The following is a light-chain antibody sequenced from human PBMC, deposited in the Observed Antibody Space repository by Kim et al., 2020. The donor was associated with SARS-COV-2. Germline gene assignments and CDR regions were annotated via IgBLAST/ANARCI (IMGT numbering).Light chain of an antibody. J-gene: IGLJ1*01. Sequence: QSVLTQPASVSGSPGQSITISCTGTSSDVGGYIYVSWYQQHPGKAPKLMIYDVSKRPSGVSNRFSGSKSGNTASLTISGLQAEDEADYYCSSYTSSSTYVFGTGTKVTVL. V-gene: IGLV2-14*01. CDR1: SSDVGGYIY. CDR3: SSYTSSSTYV. CDR2: DVS.